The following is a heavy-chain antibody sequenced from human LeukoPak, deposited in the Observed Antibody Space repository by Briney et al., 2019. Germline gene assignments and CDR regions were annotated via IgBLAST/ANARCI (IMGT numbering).Heavy chain of an antibody. CDR1: GFTFSSNS. D-gene: IGHD3-3*01. V-gene: IGHV3-48*04. CDR2: ISTTSGTK. CDR3: ARTVYYDFWSGLDP. J-gene: IGHJ5*02. Sequence: GGSLRVSCAASGFTFSSNSMNWVRQAPGKGLEWVSYISTTSGTKYYADSVKGRFTISRDNAKNSLYLQMNSLRAEDTAVYYCARTVYYDFWSGLDPWGQGTLVTVSS.